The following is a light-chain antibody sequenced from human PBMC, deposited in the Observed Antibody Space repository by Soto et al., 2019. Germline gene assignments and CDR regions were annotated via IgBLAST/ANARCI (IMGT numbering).Light chain of an antibody. CDR1: QSVGSN. CDR3: QQYNNWPPDRT. J-gene: IGKJ1*01. V-gene: IGKV3-15*01. CDR2: GAS. Sequence: EVVMTQSPATLSVSPGERATLSCRASQSVGSNLAWYQLKPGQAPRLLIYGASTRATGIPARFSGSGSGTAFNLTISSLQSEDFAIYFCQQYNNWPPDRTFGQGTKVEIK.